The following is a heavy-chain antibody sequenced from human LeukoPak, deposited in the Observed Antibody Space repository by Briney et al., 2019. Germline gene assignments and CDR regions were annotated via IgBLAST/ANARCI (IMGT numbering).Heavy chain of an antibody. Sequence: GGSLRLSCAASGFTFSSYSMNWVRRAPGKGLEWVSSISSSSGYIYYADSVKGRFTISRDNSKNTLYLQMNSLRAEDTAVYYCATPTAGIAVADDPYMDVWGKGTTVTVSS. V-gene: IGHV3-21*01. D-gene: IGHD6-19*01. CDR3: ATPTAGIAVADDPYMDV. CDR1: GFTFSSYS. CDR2: ISSSSGYI. J-gene: IGHJ6*03.